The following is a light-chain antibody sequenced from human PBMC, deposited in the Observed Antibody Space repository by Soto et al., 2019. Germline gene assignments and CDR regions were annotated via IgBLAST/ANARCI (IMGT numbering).Light chain of an antibody. CDR3: QQYNNWPRT. CDR1: QSVSSN. CDR2: GAS. V-gene: IGKV3D-15*03. Sequence: EIVLTQSPGTLSLSPGERATLSCRASQSVSSNYLAWYQQKPGRAPRLLIYGASSRATGIPDRFSGSGSGTEFTLTISILQSEDFAVYYCQQYNNWPRTFGQGTKV. J-gene: IGKJ1*01.